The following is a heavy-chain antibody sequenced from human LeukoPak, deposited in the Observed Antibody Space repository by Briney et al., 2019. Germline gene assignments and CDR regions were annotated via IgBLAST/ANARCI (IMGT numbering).Heavy chain of an antibody. Sequence: GGSLRLSCAASGFTFSSYGMHWVRQAPGKGLEWVAVISYDGSNKYYADSVKGRFTISRDNSKNTLYLQMNSLRAEDTAVYYCAKDLQTGGIDYWGQGTLVTVCS. D-gene: IGHD7-27*01. CDR2: ISYDGSNK. V-gene: IGHV3-30*18. J-gene: IGHJ4*02. CDR3: AKDLQTGGIDY. CDR1: GFTFSSYG.